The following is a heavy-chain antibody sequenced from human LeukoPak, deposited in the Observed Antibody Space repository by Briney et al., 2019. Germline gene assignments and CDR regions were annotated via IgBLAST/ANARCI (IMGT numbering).Heavy chain of an antibody. CDR2: IYYSGST. V-gene: IGHV4-59*01. D-gene: IGHD4-11*01. CDR1: GGSISSYY. J-gene: IGHJ6*03. Sequence: SETPSLTCTVSGGSISSYYWSWIRQPPGKGLEWIGYIYYSGSTNYNPSLKSRVTISVDTSKNQFSLELSSVTAADTAVYFCARGRVSSSTWHSTYYYYFYMDVWGKGTTVTISS. CDR3: ARGRVSSSTWHSTYYYYFYMDV.